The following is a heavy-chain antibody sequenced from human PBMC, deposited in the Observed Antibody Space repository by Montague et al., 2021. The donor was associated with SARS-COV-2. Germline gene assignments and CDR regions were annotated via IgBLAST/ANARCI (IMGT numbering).Heavy chain of an antibody. V-gene: IGHV4-61*09. CDR3: ARECGSPTFYFYYGVDV. CDR1: GGSISSGNYY. J-gene: IGHJ6*02. CDR2: IYTSGST. D-gene: IGHD1-26*01. Sequence: TLSLTCTVSGGSISSGNYYWSWIRQPAGKGLEWIGHIYTSGSTNYNPSLKSRVSISVHTSNNQFSLKLSSVTAADTAVYYCARECGSPTFYFYYGVDVWGQGTTVTVSS.